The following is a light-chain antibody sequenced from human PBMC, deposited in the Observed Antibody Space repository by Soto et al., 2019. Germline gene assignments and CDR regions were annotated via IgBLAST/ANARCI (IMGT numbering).Light chain of an antibody. J-gene: IGLJ2*01. CDR1: SSDVGGYNY. CDR3: SSYTSSTSVI. CDR2: DVS. V-gene: IGLV2-14*01. Sequence: QSVLTQPASVSGSPGQSITISCTGTSSDVGGYNYVSWYQQHPGKAPKLMIYDVSNRPSGVCNRFSGSKSGNTASLTISVLQAEDEADYYCSSYTSSTSVIFSGGTKLTVL.